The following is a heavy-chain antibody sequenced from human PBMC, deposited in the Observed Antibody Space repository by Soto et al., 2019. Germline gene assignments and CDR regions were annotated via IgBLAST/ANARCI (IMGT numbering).Heavy chain of an antibody. CDR3: ATPVHSSYYYYYGMDV. J-gene: IGHJ6*02. D-gene: IGHD6-13*01. V-gene: IGHV1-2*02. CDR2: INPNSGGT. Sequence: ASVKVSCKASGYTFTGYYMHWVLQAPGQGLEWMGWINPNSGGTNYAQKFQGRVTMTRDTSISTAYMELSRLRSDDTAVYYCATPVHSSYYYYYGMDVWGQGTTVTVSS. CDR1: GYTFTGYY.